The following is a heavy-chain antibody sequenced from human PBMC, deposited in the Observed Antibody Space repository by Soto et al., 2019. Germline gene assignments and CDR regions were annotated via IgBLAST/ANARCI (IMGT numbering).Heavy chain of an antibody. CDR1: GFSLTTRPVG. CDR3: AADTPTFGQGEFEY. J-gene: IGHJ4*02. V-gene: IGHV2-5*02. Sequence: SGPTLVNPTQTLTLTCTFSGFSLTTRPVGVGWIRQSPGKALEWLAFAYWDDDNRYSPSLRSRLTVTKDTSKNQVVLTMTNMDPVDTAVYYCAADTPTFGQGEFEYWGQGTQVTVSS. D-gene: IGHD5-18*01. CDR2: AYWDDDN.